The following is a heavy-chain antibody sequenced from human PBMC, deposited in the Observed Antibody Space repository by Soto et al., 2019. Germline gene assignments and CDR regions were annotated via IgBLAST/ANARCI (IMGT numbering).Heavy chain of an antibody. CDR3: ASSSSSSGGWAY. J-gene: IGHJ4*02. CDR2: INAGNGNT. Sequence: ASVKVSFKASGYTFTSYAMHWLRQAPGQRLEWMGWINAGNGNTKYSQKFQGRVTITRDTSASTAYMELSSLRSEDTAVYYCASSSSSSGGWAYWGQGTLVTVSS. V-gene: IGHV1-3*01. CDR1: GYTFTSYA. D-gene: IGHD6-6*01.